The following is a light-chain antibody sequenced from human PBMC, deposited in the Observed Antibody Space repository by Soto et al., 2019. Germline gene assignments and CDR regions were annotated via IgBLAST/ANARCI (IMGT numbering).Light chain of an antibody. V-gene: IGKV3-15*01. Sequence: MVMTQSPATLSVPQGERATLSCRASQSVSTNLAWYQQKPGQAPRLLLYGASTRATGIPARFSGSGSGTECTLTISSLQSEDFAVYYCQQYNNWPWTFGQGTKVDIK. CDR2: GAS. J-gene: IGKJ1*01. CDR1: QSVSTN. CDR3: QQYNNWPWT.